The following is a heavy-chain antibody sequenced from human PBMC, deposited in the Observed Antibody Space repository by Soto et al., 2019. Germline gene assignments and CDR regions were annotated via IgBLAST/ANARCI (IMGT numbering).Heavy chain of an antibody. J-gene: IGHJ4*02. CDR1: GGTFSSYA. Sequence: SVKVSCKASGGTFSSYAISWVRQAPGQGLEWMGGIIPIFGTANYAQKFQGRVTITADESTSTAYMELSSLRSEDTAVYYCATIGAYYYDSSGYYYVDADYWGQGTLVTVSS. CDR2: IIPIFGTA. D-gene: IGHD3-22*01. CDR3: ATIGAYYYDSSGYYYVDADY. V-gene: IGHV1-69*13.